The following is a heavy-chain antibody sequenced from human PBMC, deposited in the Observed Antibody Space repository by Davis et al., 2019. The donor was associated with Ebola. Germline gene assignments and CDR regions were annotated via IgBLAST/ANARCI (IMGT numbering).Heavy chain of an antibody. J-gene: IGHJ4*02. V-gene: IGHV3-7*01. Sequence: GESLKISCAASGFTFSSYWMSWVRQAPGKGLEWVANIKQDGSEKYYVDSVKGRFTISRDNAKNSLYLQMNSLRAEDTAVYYCARDGPLQRVLLWFGETTFDYWGQGTLVTVSS. CDR1: GFTFSSYW. CDR2: IKQDGSEK. D-gene: IGHD3-10*01. CDR3: ARDGPLQRVLLWFGETTFDY.